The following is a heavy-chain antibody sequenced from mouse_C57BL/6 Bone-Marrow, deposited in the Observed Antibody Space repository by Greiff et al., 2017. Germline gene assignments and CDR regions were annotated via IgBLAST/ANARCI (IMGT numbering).Heavy chain of an antibody. CDR2: ISDGGSYT. CDR1: GFTFSSYA. CDR3: ARDVTTGADWNFDV. V-gene: IGHV5-4*01. J-gene: IGHJ1*03. Sequence: EVHLVESGGGLVKPGGSLKLSCAASGFTFSSYAMSWVRQTPEKRLEWVATISDGGSYTYYPANVKGRFTNSRDNAKSNLYLQMSQLKSEDTAMYYCARDVTTGADWNFDVWGTGTTVTVSS. D-gene: IGHD1-1*01.